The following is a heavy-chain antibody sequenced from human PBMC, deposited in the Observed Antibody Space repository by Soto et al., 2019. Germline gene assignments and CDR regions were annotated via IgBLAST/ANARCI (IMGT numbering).Heavy chain of an antibody. CDR3: ARTTIGSSYAFDI. Sequence: EVQLLESGGGLVQPGGSLRLSCAASGFTFSSYAMSWVRQAPGKGLEWVSAISGSGGSTYYADSVKGRFTTSRDNSKNTLYLQMNSLRAEDTAVYYCARTTIGSSYAFDIWGQGTMVTVSS. J-gene: IGHJ3*02. V-gene: IGHV3-23*01. CDR1: GFTFSSYA. D-gene: IGHD1-1*01. CDR2: ISGSGGST.